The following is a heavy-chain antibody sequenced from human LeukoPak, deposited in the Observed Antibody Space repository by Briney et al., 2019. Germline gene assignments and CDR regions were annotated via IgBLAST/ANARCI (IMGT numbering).Heavy chain of an antibody. CDR2: IDLSGSTL. J-gene: IGHJ6*02. CDR3: ARGTPSSSGWLYYGMDV. Sequence: GGSLRLSCAASGFTFSSYTMNWVRQAPGKGLEWVSYIDLSGSTLYYVDSVKGRFTISRDNSKNTLYLQMNSLRAEDTAVYYCARGTPSSSGWLYYGMDVWGQGTTVTVSS. CDR1: GFTFSSYT. V-gene: IGHV3-48*01. D-gene: IGHD6-19*01.